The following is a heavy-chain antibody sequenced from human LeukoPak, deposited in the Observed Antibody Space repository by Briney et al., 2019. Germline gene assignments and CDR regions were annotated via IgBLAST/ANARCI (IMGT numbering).Heavy chain of an antibody. CDR2: IYCRGST. CDR1: GGSISSGDYY. CDR3: GIWFGELINPRGFFGN. J-gene: IGHJ4*02. D-gene: IGHD3-10*01. V-gene: IGHV4-30-4*08. Sequence: PSETLSLTCTVSGGSISSGDYYWSWIRQHPGKGLEWIGYIYCRGSTYYNPSLKSRVTISVDTSKNQFSLKLSSVTAADTAVYYCGIWFGELINPRGFFGNWGQGTLVTVSS.